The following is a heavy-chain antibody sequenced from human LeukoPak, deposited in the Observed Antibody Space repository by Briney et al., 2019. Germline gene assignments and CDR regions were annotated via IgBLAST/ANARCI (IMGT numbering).Heavy chain of an antibody. Sequence: GGSLRLSCAASGFTFSNFALHWVRQAPGKGLEWVSGISVSGGSIYYADSVTGRFTISRDNSKDTLYLQMNSLRVEDTALYYCAKEHSVLTMMRGLDSWGQGTLVTVSS. CDR2: ISVSGGSI. CDR1: GFTFSNFA. D-gene: IGHD3-22*01. J-gene: IGHJ4*02. CDR3: AKEHSVLTMMRGLDS. V-gene: IGHV3-23*01.